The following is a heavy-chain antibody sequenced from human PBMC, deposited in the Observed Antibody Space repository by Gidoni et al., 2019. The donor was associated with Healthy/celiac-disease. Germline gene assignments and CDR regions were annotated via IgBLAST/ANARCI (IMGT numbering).Heavy chain of an antibody. J-gene: IGHJ4*02. CDR3: AAETVTMRGFNY. CDR2: IVVGSGNT. V-gene: IGHV1-58*01. CDR1: GFTFTSSD. Sequence: QMQLVQSGPEVKKPGTSVKVSCNASGFTFTSSDVQWVRQARGQRLEWIGWIVVGSGNTNYAQKFQERVTTTRDMSTSTAYMELSSLRSEDTAVYYCAAETVTMRGFNYWGQGTLVTVSS. D-gene: IGHD4-4*01.